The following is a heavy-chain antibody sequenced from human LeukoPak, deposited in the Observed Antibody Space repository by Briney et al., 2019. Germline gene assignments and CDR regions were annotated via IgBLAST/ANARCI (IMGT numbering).Heavy chain of an antibody. Sequence: PGGSLRLSCTVSGFTFSDYYMSWVRQAPGKGLEWVSYISSSGSMLHYADSVEGRFTISRDNAKNSLYLQMSSLRVEDTAVYYCTRRPYSSSWYYFDYWGQGTLVTVSP. J-gene: IGHJ4*02. CDR2: ISSSGSML. D-gene: IGHD6-13*01. CDR3: TRRPYSSSWYYFDY. CDR1: GFTFSDYY. V-gene: IGHV3-11*04.